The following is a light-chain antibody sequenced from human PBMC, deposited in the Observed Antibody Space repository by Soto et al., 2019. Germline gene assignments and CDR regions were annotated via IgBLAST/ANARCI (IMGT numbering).Light chain of an antibody. CDR3: QQYGSSFT. CDR1: QSVSSAY. CDR2: GAF. V-gene: IGKV3-20*01. J-gene: IGKJ2*01. Sequence: EVVLTQSPDTLSLSPGETATLSCRASQSVSSAYLAWYQQKPGQAPRLLIYGAFSRATGIPDRFSGYGSGTDFTLTITRLEPEDFAVYYCQQYGSSFTFGQGTKLQIK.